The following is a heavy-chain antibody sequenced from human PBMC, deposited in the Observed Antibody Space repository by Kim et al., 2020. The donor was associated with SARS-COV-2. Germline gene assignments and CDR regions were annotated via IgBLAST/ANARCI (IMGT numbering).Heavy chain of an antibody. D-gene: IGHD1-1*01. J-gene: IGHJ6*02. CDR3: ASSPPVRYGEWDYYYVMVV. Sequence: ASVKVSCKVSGYTLTELSLHWVRQAPGKGLEWMGRFDPEDAETLYAQKFQGRVTMTEDTSTDTAYMELSRLRSEDTAVYYCASSPPVRYGEWDYYYVMVVWGQGTTVTVSS. CDR2: FDPEDAET. V-gene: IGHV1-24*01. CDR1: GYTLTELS.